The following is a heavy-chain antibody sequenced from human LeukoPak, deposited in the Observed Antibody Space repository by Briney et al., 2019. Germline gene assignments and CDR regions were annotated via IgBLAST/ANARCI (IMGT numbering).Heavy chain of an antibody. CDR3: ARDTNKGFDY. CDR1: GFTFSTYT. J-gene: IGHJ4*02. V-gene: IGHV3-23*01. D-gene: IGHD2/OR15-2a*01. CDR2: ITGSGGST. Sequence: PGGSLRLSCAASGFTFSTYTMSWVRQAPGKGLQRVSGITGSGGSTYYADSVKGRFTISRDNSKNTLYLQMNSLRAEDTAVYYCARDTNKGFDYWGQGTLVTVSS.